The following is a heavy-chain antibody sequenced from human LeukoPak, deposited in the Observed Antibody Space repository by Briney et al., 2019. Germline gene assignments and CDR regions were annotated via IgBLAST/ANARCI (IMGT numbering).Heavy chain of an antibody. Sequence: ASVKVSCKASGYTFTSYDINWVRQATGQGLEWMGWMNPNSGNTGYAQKFQGRVTMTRNTSISTAYMELSSLRSEDTAVYYCARGRRYSSGWFPRGAFDTWGQGTMVTVSS. CDR1: GYTFTSYD. D-gene: IGHD6-19*01. V-gene: IGHV1-8*01. CDR2: MNPNSGNT. CDR3: ARGRRYSSGWFPRGAFDT. J-gene: IGHJ3*02.